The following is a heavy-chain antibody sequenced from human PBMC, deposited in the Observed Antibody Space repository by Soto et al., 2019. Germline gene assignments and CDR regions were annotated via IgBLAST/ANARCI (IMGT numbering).Heavy chain of an antibody. CDR1: GYSFTSYW. CDR3: ASRAAVVAGAFDI. CDR2: IYPGDSDT. Sequence: GESLKISCKGSGYSFTSYWIGWVRQMPGKGLEWMGIIYPGDSDTRYSPSFQGQVTISADKSISTAYLQWSSLKAPDTAMYYCASRAAVVAGAFDIWGQGTMVTVSS. J-gene: IGHJ3*02. D-gene: IGHD2-15*01. V-gene: IGHV5-51*01.